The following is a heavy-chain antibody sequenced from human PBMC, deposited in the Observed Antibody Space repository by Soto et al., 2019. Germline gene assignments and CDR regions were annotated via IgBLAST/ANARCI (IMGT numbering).Heavy chain of an antibody. D-gene: IGHD6-19*01. CDR3: ARDPGAVAGTGPKTQNTGAGIVAY. J-gene: IGHJ4*02. V-gene: IGHV3-21*01. Sequence: EVQLVESGGGLVKPGGSLRLSCAASGFTFSSYSMNWVRQAPGKGLEWVSSISSSSSYIYYADSVKGRFTISRDNDKNSLYLQMNSLRAEDTAVYYCARDPGAVAGTGPKTQNTGAGIVAYWGQGTLVTVSS. CDR1: GFTFSSYS. CDR2: ISSSSSYI.